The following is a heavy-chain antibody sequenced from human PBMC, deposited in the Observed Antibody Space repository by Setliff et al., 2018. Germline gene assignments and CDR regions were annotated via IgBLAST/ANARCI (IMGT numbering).Heavy chain of an antibody. CDR3: TSVLNSVADAFDV. CDR1: ADSGGSISSGGYY. V-gene: IGHV4-39*01. J-gene: IGHJ3*01. D-gene: IGHD1-26*01. CDR2: RGTNGST. Sequence: PSETLSLTCTVSADSGGSISSGGYYWSWVRQSPGRGLEWIGRRGTNGSTNYNPSLGSRATISFDSSKIELSLKLASVTAADTAVYYCTSVLNSVADAFDVWGQGTVVTVSS.